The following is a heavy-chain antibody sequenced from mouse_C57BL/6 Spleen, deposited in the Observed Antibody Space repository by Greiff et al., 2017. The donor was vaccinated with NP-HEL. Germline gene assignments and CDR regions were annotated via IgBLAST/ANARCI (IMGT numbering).Heavy chain of an antibody. J-gene: IGHJ4*01. V-gene: IGHV1-50*01. Sequence: VQLQQSGAELVKPGASVKLSCKASGYTFTSYWMQWVKQRPGQGLEWIGEIDPSDSYTNYNQKFKGKATLTVDTSSSTAYMQLSSLTSEDSAVYYCALSMVTTAVYYAMDYWGQGTSVTVSS. CDR3: ALSMVTTAVYYAMDY. CDR2: IDPSDSYT. CDR1: GYTFTSYW. D-gene: IGHD2-2*01.